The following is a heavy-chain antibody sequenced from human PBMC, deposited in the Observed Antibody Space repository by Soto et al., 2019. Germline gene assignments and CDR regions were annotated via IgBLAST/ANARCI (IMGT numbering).Heavy chain of an antibody. CDR2: ISGSGGST. Sequence: HPGGSLRLSCAASGFTFSSYAMSWVRQAPGKGLEWVSAISGSGGSTYYADSVKGRFTISRDNSKNTLYLQMNSLRAEDTAVYYCAKEDGYYDILTGPSPLDYWGQGTLVTVSS. V-gene: IGHV3-23*01. CDR3: AKEDGYYDILTGPSPLDY. CDR1: GFTFSSYA. D-gene: IGHD3-9*01. J-gene: IGHJ4*02.